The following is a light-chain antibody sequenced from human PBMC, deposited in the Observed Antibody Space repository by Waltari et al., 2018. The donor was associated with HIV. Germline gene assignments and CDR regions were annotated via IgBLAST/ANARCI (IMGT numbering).Light chain of an antibody. CDR3: QSADTSGTMDI. V-gene: IGLV3-25*03. J-gene: IGLJ2*01. Sequence: SDLPHPPSVSVSPEPTASITCSGELLSSQFGFWYHPKKGQAPVLLIYKDTMRASGIPERFSVTTSRTTVTLTISEVQAEDEADYYCQSADTSGTMDIFGGGTKL. CDR2: KDT. CDR1: LLSSQF.